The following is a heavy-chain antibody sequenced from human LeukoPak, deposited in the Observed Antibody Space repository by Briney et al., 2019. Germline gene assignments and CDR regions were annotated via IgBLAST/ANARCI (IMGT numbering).Heavy chain of an antibody. J-gene: IGHJ4*02. Sequence: PSETLSLTCTVSGGSISSYYWSWIRQPPGKGLEWIGYIYYSGSTNYNPSLKSRVTISVDTSKNQFSLKLSYVTAADTAVYYCARSIYYYDSSGYPRYYFDYWGQGTLVTVSS. D-gene: IGHD3-22*01. CDR2: IYYSGST. V-gene: IGHV4-59*01. CDR1: GGSISSYY. CDR3: ARSIYYYDSSGYPRYYFDY.